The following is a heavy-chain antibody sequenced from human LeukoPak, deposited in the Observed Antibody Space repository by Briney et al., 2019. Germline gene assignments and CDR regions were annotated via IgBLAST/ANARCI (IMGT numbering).Heavy chain of an antibody. D-gene: IGHD4-17*01. J-gene: IGHJ3*02. CDR3: AMTTVTTGRSSFDI. V-gene: IGHV4-34*01. Sequence: SETLSLTCAVYGGSFSGYYWSWIRQPPGKGLEWIGEINHSGSADYNPSLKSRVTISVDTSKNHFSLKPSSVTAADTAVYYCAMTTVTTGRSSFDIWAQGTMVTVSS. CDR2: INHSGSA. CDR1: GGSFSGYY.